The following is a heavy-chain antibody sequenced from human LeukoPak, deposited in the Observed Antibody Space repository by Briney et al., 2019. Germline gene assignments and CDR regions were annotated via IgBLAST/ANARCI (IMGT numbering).Heavy chain of an antibody. CDR3: ARVRQRESVPDYYGMDV. CDR1: GGSFSGYY. J-gene: IGHJ6*02. V-gene: IGHV4-34*01. CDR2: INHSGST. Sequence: SETLSLTCAVYGGSFSGYYWSWIRQPPGKGLEWIGEINHSGSTNYNPSLKSRVTISVDTSKNQFSLKLSSVTAAGTAVYYCARVRQRESVPDYYGMDVWGQGTTVTVSS. D-gene: IGHD3-10*01.